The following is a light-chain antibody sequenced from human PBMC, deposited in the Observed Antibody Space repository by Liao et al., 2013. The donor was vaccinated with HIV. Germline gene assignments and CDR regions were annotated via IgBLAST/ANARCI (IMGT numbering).Light chain of an antibody. CDR3: QSADSSGTCPV. V-gene: IGLV3-25*03. CDR2: KDT. J-gene: IGLJ3*02. Sequence: SYELTQPPSVSVSPGQTARITCSGEALPKQYAYWYQQRPGQAPVLVIYKDTERPSGIPERFSGSTSRTTVTLTISGVQAEDEADYYCQSADSSGTCPVFGGGTKLTVL. CDR1: ALPKQY.